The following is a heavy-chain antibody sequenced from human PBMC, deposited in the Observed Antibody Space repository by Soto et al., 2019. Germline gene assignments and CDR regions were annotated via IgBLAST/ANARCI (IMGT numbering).Heavy chain of an antibody. V-gene: IGHV3-23*01. CDR2: ISGTGDAT. D-gene: IGHD3-16*01. CDR3: AKWGSSKNLDN. CDR1: GFTFNNYA. J-gene: IGHJ4*02. Sequence: GGSVRLSCAVSGFTFNNYAMSWVRQAPGKGLEWVSIISGTGDATYYADSVKGRFTISRDNSKNTLYLQMNSLRAEDTAIYYYAKWGSSKNLDNWGQGTLVTVSS.